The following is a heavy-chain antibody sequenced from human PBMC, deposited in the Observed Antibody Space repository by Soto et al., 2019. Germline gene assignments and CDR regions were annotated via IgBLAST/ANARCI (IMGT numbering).Heavy chain of an antibody. Sequence: PGGSLRLSCAASGLTFSSYSMNWVRQAPGKGLEWVSSISSSSSYIYYADSVKGRFTISRDNAKNSLYLQMNSLRAEDTAVYYCAREVDTYYDFWSGSPPHNWFDPWGQGTLVTVSS. CDR2: ISSSSSYI. J-gene: IGHJ5*02. D-gene: IGHD3-3*01. CDR1: GLTFSSYS. CDR3: AREVDTYYDFWSGSPPHNWFDP. V-gene: IGHV3-21*01.